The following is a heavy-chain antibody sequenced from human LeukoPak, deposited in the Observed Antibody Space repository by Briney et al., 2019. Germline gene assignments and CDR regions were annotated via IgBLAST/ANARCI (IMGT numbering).Heavy chain of an antibody. D-gene: IGHD1-26*01. J-gene: IGHJ4*02. CDR2: ISSSSSTI. V-gene: IGHV3-48*04. CDR3: ARDLYIVGATGSYY. Sequence: GGSLRLSCAASGFTLSSYSMNWVRQAPGKGLEWVSYISSSSSTIYYADSVKGRFTISRDNAKNSLYLQMNSLRAEDTAVYYCARDLYIVGATGSYYWGQGTLVTVSS. CDR1: GFTLSSYS.